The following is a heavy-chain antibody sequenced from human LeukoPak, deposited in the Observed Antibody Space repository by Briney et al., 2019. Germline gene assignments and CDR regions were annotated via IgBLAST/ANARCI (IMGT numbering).Heavy chain of an antibody. CDR3: ARDRWGFGELPSDY. J-gene: IGHJ4*02. D-gene: IGHD3-10*01. CDR1: GFTFSSYC. Sequence: PGGSLRLSCAASGFTFSSYCMHWVRQAPGKGLVWVSRINSDGSSTSYAASVKGRFTISRDNAKNTLYLQMNSLRAEDTAVYYCARDRWGFGELPSDYWGQGTLVTVSS. CDR2: INSDGSST. V-gene: IGHV3-74*01.